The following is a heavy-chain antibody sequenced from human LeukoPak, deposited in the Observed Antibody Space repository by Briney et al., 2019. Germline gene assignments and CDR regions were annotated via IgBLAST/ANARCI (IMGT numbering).Heavy chain of an antibody. J-gene: IGHJ4*02. CDR2: IIPILGIA. CDR3: ARDAQGGSYHGY. CDR1: GGTFSSYA. D-gene: IGHD1-26*01. Sequence: GSSVKVSCKASGGTFSSYAISWVRQAPGQGLEWMGRIIPILGIANYAQKFQGRVTITADKSTSTAYMELRSLRSDDTAVYYCARDAQGGSYHGYWGQGTLVTVSS. V-gene: IGHV1-69*04.